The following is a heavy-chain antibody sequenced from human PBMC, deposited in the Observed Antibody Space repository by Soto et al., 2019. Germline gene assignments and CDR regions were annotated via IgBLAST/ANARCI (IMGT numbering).Heavy chain of an antibody. CDR2: IKSKTDGGTT. D-gene: IGHD2-2*01. Sequence: GGSLRLSCAASGFTFSNAWMNWVRQAPGKGLEWVGRIKSKTDGGTTDYAAPVKGRFTISRDDSKNTVYLQMNSLKTEDTAVYYCTTGCSSTSCYYYYYYGMDVWGQGTTVTVSS. J-gene: IGHJ6*02. CDR1: GFTFSNAW. CDR3: TTGCSSTSCYYYYYYGMDV. V-gene: IGHV3-15*07.